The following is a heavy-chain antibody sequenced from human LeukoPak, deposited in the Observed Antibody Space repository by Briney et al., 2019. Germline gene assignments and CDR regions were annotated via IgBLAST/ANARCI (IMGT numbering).Heavy chain of an antibody. CDR2: IKQDGSKK. D-gene: IGHD1-14*01. Sequence: GGSLRLSCAASGFTFSSYWMSWVRQAPGKGLEWVANIKQDGSKKYYVDSVKGRFTISRDNAKNSLYLQMNSLRAEDTAVYYCARASRGKGSGDYFDYWGQGTLVTVSS. CDR1: GFTFSSYW. J-gene: IGHJ4*02. V-gene: IGHV3-7*01. CDR3: ARASRGKGSGDYFDY.